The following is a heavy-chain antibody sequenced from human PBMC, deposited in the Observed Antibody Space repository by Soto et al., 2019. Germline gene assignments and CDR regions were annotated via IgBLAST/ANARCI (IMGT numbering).Heavy chain of an antibody. D-gene: IGHD3-10*01. J-gene: IGHJ6*02. Sequence: GGSLRLSCAASGFTFSSYAMHWVRQALGKGLEYVSAISSNGGSTYYANSVKGRFTISRDNSKNTLYLQMGSLRAEDMAVYYCARDAGYGMDVWGQGTTVTVSS. CDR3: ARDAGYGMDV. CDR1: GFTFSSYA. V-gene: IGHV3-64*01. CDR2: ISSNGGST.